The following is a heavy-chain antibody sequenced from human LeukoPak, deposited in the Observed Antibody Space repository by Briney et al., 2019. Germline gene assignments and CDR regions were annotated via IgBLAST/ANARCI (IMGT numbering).Heavy chain of an antibody. J-gene: IGHJ6*02. Sequence: GASVKVSCKVSGYTLTELSMHWVRQAPGKGLEWMGGFDPEDGETIYAQKFQGRVTMTEDTSTDTAYMGLSSLRSEDTAVYYCATEGTRYYDILTGYYSGMDVWGQGTTVTVSS. CDR2: FDPEDGET. CDR3: ATEGTRYYDILTGYYSGMDV. V-gene: IGHV1-24*01. D-gene: IGHD3-9*01. CDR1: GYTLTELS.